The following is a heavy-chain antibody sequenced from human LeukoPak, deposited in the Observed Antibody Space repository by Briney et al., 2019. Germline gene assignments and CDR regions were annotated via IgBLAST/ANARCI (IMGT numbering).Heavy chain of an antibody. CDR2: VHYSGDT. V-gene: IGHV4-59*01. CDR3: ARDLELERNRWNYFES. CDR1: GGSISGFF. J-gene: IGHJ4*02. Sequence: SETLSLTCTVSGGSISGFFWSWIRQPPGKGLEWIASVHYSGDTKYNPPLKSRVSLSFDTSKQQFSLRLSSVTAADTAVYYCARDLELERNRWNYFESWGQGTLVTVSS. D-gene: IGHD1-1*01.